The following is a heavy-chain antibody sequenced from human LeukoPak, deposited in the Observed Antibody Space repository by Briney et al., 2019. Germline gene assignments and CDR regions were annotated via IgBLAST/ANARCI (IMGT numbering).Heavy chain of an antibody. Sequence: SETLSLTCTVSGGSISSDRFYWTWVRQPAGKGLEWIGRIKSSNTNYNPSPKSRVCISLDTSTNQFSLKLSSLTAADTAVYYCARVPDWTYVPDYWGQGTLVTVSS. CDR3: ARVPDWTYVPDY. V-gene: IGHV4-61*02. CDR2: IKSSNT. J-gene: IGHJ4*02. CDR1: GGSISSDRFY. D-gene: IGHD3-16*01.